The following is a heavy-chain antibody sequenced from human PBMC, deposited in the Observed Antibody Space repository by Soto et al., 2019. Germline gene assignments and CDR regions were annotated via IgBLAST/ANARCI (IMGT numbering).Heavy chain of an antibody. CDR1: GYRVTDLS. J-gene: IGHJ5*02. CDR2: FDPSDGNI. CDR3: ATVRGVGRYWFDT. Sequence: HVQLVQSGAVVKGPGASVKVSCTVSGYRVTDLSLHWVRQAPGKGLEWMGGFDPSDGNIVYAQYLAGRVTMTEDAPKDTVYMELKSLTSDDTAGYYCATVRGVGRYWFDTWGPGTRVTVST. V-gene: IGHV1-24*01. D-gene: IGHD2-8*02.